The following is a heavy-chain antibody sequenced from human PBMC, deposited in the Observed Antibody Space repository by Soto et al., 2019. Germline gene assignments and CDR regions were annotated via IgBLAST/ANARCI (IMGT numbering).Heavy chain of an antibody. Sequence: QVQLVESGGGVVQPGRSLRLSCAASGFIFSTYGMHWVRQAPGKGLEWLSVISYDGNNKYYADSVKARFTISRDNSKNTLWLQMDSLRTEDTAVYYCAKDRLLTTITTVGDWGQGTLVTVSS. CDR1: GFIFSTYG. D-gene: IGHD4-17*01. J-gene: IGHJ4*02. V-gene: IGHV3-30*18. CDR3: AKDRLLTTITTVGD. CDR2: ISYDGNNK.